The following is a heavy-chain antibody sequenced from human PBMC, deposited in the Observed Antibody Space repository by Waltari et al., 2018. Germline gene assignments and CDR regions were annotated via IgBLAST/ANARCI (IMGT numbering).Heavy chain of an antibody. D-gene: IGHD3-3*01. CDR1: GGSIRSYY. V-gene: IGHV4-4*09. CDR3: ARVATYYDFWSGYYPTYYYYYMDV. J-gene: IGHJ6*03. CDR2: IYTSGST. Sequence: QVQLQESGPGLVKPSETLSLTCTVSGGSIRSYYWSWIRQPPGTGREGMGYIYTSGSTNYNPSLKSRVTISVDTSKNQFSLKLSSVTAADTAVYYCARVATYYDFWSGYYPTYYYYYMDVWGKGTTVTVSS.